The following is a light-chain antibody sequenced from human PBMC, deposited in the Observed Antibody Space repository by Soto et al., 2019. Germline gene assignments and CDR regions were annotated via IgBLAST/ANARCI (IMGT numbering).Light chain of an antibody. J-gene: IGLJ1*01. CDR1: SSDVGGYNY. V-gene: IGLV2-11*01. CDR3: CSYAGSYYV. CDR2: DVS. Sequence: QSVLTQPRSVSGSPGQSVTISCTGTSSDVGGYNYFSWYQQHPGKAPKLMIYDVSKRPSGVPDRFSGSKSGNTASLTISGLQAEDEADYYCCSYAGSYYVFGTGTKSPS.